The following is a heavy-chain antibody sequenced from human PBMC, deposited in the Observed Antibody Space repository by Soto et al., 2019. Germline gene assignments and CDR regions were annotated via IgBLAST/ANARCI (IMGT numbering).Heavy chain of an antibody. CDR1: GFTFSSYG. V-gene: IGHV3-30*18. CDR2: ISYDGSNK. CDR3: AKDRGELLDAFDI. D-gene: IGHD1-26*01. J-gene: IGHJ3*02. Sequence: QVQLVESGGGVVQPGRSLRLSCAASGFTFSSYGMHWVRQAPGKGLEWVAVISYDGSNKYYADSVKGRFTISRDNSKNTLYLQMNSLRAEDTAVYYCAKDRGELLDAFDIWGQGTMVTVSS.